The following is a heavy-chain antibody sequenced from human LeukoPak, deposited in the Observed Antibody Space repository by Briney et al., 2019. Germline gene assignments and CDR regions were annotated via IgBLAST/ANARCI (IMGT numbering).Heavy chain of an antibody. Sequence: ASARVSCKASGNTFTSYYVHWVRQAPGQGLEWMGVINPSGDSTSYAQKFQGRVTMTRDTSTNTVYMELSSLRSEDTAVYYCARVSSSVFDYWGQGTLVTVSS. CDR3: ARVSSSVFDY. CDR2: INPSGDST. J-gene: IGHJ4*02. V-gene: IGHV1-46*01. D-gene: IGHD2-15*01. CDR1: GNTFTSYY.